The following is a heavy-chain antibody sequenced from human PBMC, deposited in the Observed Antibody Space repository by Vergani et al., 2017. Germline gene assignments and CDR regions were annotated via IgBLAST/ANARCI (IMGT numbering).Heavy chain of an antibody. Sequence: QVQLVQSGAEVKKPGSSVKVSCKASGGTFSSYAISWVRQAPGQGLEWMGWISAYNGNTNYAQKLQGRVTMTTDTSTSTAYMELRSLRSDDTAVYYCARDGARYYDFWSGYYTFDYWGQGTLVTVSS. V-gene: IGHV1-18*01. D-gene: IGHD3-3*01. J-gene: IGHJ4*02. CDR1: GGTFSSYA. CDR2: ISAYNGNT. CDR3: ARDGARYYDFWSGYYTFDY.